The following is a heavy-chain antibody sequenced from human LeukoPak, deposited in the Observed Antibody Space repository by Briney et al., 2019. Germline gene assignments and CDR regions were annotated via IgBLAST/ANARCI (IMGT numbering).Heavy chain of an antibody. CDR2: ISRSGSYI. J-gene: IGHJ6*02. Sequence: GGSLRLSCAASGFTFSSYSMNWVRQARGEGLERVSSISRSGSYIYYADAVKGRFTISRDNAKNSLYLQMNSLRAEDTAVYYCARADLPLGDYVWGSYRYNKFYYYYGMDVWGQGTTVTVSS. CDR3: ARADLPLGDYVWGSYRYNKFYYYYGMDV. CDR1: GFTFSSYS. D-gene: IGHD3-16*02. V-gene: IGHV3-21*01.